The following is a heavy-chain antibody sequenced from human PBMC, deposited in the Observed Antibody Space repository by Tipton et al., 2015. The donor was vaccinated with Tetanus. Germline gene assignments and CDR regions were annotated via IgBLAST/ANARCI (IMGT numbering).Heavy chain of an antibody. D-gene: IGHD3-16*01. V-gene: IGHV4-31*03. Sequence: TLSLTCSVSDGPVSSGGFYWGWVRQVTGKGLEWIGLLYHTGVTYYNPSLQSRVAISVDTSKNQFSLEVASVTVSDTAVYYCARVRAILRRTLSGLYWLDPWGRGTLVSVSS. CDR2: LYHTGVT. CDR3: ARVRAILRRTLSGLYWLDP. J-gene: IGHJ5*02. CDR1: DGPVSSGGFY.